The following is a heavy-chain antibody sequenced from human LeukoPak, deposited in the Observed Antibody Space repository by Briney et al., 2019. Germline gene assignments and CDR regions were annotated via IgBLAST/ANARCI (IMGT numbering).Heavy chain of an antibody. V-gene: IGHV1-46*01. J-gene: IGHJ4*02. D-gene: IGHD6-13*01. CDR2: INPTGGST. Sequence: ASVKVSCKASGYTFTSYYMHWVRQAPGQGLEWMGLINPTGGSTGYAQKFQGRVTMTRDMSTSTDCMELSSLRSEDTAVYYCARDCIAAAGTLFDYWGQGTLVTVSS. CDR1: GYTFTSYY. CDR3: ARDCIAAAGTLFDY.